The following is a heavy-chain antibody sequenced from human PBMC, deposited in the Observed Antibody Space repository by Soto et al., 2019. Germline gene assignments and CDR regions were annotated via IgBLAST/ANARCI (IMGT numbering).Heavy chain of an antibody. J-gene: IGHJ6*02. CDR1: GYTFTSYG. D-gene: IGHD2-2*01. CDR3: ARGGDIVVVPAALPPVPYGMDV. V-gene: IGHV1-18*04. Sequence: SIKVSCKASGYTFTSYGISRARQDPGQGLEWMGWISAYNGNKNYAQKLEGRVTMTTYTSTSTAYMELRSLRSDDTAVYYCARGGDIVVVPAALPPVPYGMDVWGQGTTVTVSS. CDR2: ISAYNGNK.